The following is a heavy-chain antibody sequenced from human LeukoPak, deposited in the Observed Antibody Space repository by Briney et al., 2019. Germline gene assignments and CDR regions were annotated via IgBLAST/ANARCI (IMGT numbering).Heavy chain of an antibody. CDR3: ATADYYDSSGSMIGAFDI. CDR2: FDPEDGET. D-gene: IGHD3-22*01. Sequence: ASVKVSCKVSGYTLTELSMHWVRQAPGKGLEWMGGFDPEDGETIYAQKFQGRVTMTEDTSTDTAYMELSSLRPEDTAVYYCATADYYDSSGSMIGAFDIWGQGTMVTVSS. CDR1: GYTLTELS. J-gene: IGHJ3*02. V-gene: IGHV1-24*01.